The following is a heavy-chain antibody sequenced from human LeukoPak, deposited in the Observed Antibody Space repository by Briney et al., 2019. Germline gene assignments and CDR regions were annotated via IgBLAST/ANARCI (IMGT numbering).Heavy chain of an antibody. CDR1: GGSISSGSYY. D-gene: IGHD3-3*01. CDR3: ARDSSISPYDFWSGYYVGAFDI. CDR2: IYTSGST. V-gene: IGHV4-61*02. J-gene: IGHJ3*02. Sequence: SETLSLTCTVSGGSISSGSYYWSWIRQPAGKGLEWIERIYTSGSTNYNPSLKSRVTISVDTSKTQFSLKLSSVTAADTAVYYCARDSSISPYDFWSGYYVGAFDIWGQGTMVTVSS.